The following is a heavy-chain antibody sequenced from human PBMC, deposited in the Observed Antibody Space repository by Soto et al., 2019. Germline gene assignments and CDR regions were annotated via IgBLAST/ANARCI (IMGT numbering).Heavy chain of an antibody. J-gene: IGHJ6*02. CDR2: ISAYNGNT. CDR3: ARGDSTDCSNGVCSFFYNHDMDV. D-gene: IGHD2-8*01. CDR1: GYTFTSYG. Sequence: ASVKVSCKASGYTFTSYGISWVRQAPGQGLEWMGWISAYNGNTNYAQKLQGRVTMTTDTSTSTAYMELRSLRSDDTAIYYCARGDSTDCSNGVCSFFYNHDMDVWGQGTTVTVSS. V-gene: IGHV1-18*04.